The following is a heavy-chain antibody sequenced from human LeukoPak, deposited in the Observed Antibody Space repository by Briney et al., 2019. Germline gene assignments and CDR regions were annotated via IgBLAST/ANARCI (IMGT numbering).Heavy chain of an antibody. Sequence: SETLSLTCAVYGGSFSGYYWSWIRQPPGKGLEWIGSIYYSGSTYYNPSLKSRVTISVDTSKNQFSLKLSSVTAADTAVYYCARMGDFWSGYYLSNWFDPWGQGTLVTVSS. CDR1: GGSFSGYY. CDR2: IYYSGST. V-gene: IGHV4-34*01. CDR3: ARMGDFWSGYYLSNWFDP. J-gene: IGHJ5*02. D-gene: IGHD3-3*01.